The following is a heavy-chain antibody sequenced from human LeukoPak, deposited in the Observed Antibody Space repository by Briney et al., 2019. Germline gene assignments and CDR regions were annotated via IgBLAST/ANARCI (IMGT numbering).Heavy chain of an antibody. J-gene: IGHJ5*02. V-gene: IGHV5-51*01. D-gene: IGHD2-2*02. Sequence: GESLKISCKGSGYSFTSYWIGWVRQMPGKGLEWMGIIYPGDPDTRYSPSFQGQVTISADKSISTAYLQWSSLKASDTAMYYCARRYCSSTSCYTGAGVWFDPWGQGTLVTVSS. CDR1: GYSFTSYW. CDR3: ARRYCSSTSCYTGAGVWFDP. CDR2: IYPGDPDT.